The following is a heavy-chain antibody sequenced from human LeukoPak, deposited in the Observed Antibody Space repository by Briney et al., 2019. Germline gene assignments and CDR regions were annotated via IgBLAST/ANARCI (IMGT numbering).Heavy chain of an antibody. CDR1: GYAFTSYA. J-gene: IGHJ3*02. V-gene: IGHV7-4-1*02. CDR3: AESLAAFDI. D-gene: IGHD3-3*02. CDR2: INTNTGNP. Sequence: ASVKVSFKASGYAFTSYAMNWVRQAPGQGLEWMGWINTNTGNPTYAQGFTGRFVFSLDTSVSTAYLQISSLKAEDTAVYYCAESLAAFDIWGQGTMVTVSS.